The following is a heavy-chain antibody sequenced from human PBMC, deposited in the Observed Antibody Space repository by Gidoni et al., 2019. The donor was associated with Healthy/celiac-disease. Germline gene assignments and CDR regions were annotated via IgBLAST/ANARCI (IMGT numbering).Heavy chain of an antibody. CDR2: INPNSGGT. Sequence: QVPLVQSGAEVKKPGASVKVSCKASGYTFTGYYMHWVRQAPGQGLEWMGWINPNSGGTNYAQKFQGRVTMTRDTSISTAYMELSRLRSDDTAVYYCARGPGYYDFWSGDNWFDPWGQGTLVTVSS. D-gene: IGHD3-3*01. J-gene: IGHJ5*02. CDR3: ARGPGYYDFWSGDNWFDP. V-gene: IGHV1-2*02. CDR1: GYTFTGYY.